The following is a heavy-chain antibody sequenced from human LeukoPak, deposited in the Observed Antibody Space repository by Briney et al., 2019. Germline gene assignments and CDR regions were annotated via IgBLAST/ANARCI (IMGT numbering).Heavy chain of an antibody. Sequence: GGSLRLSCAASGFTVSDNYMSWVRQAPGKGLEWVSVMYSRGDTYYSKSVKGRFTFSRDISKNTLYLQMNGLRTEDTAMYYCARDAPQVPAAGVLASWGQGTLVIVSS. V-gene: IGHV3-53*01. CDR2: MYSRGDT. J-gene: IGHJ5*02. CDR3: ARDAPQVPAAGVLAS. CDR1: GFTVSDNY. D-gene: IGHD6-13*01.